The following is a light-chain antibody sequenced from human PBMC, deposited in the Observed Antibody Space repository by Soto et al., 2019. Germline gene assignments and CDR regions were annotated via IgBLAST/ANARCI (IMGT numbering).Light chain of an antibody. J-gene: IGLJ3*02. CDR1: SSDIGDYDY. CDR3: SSYTSSSTLV. Sequence: QSVLTQPASVSGSPGQSITFSCTGTSSDIGDYDYVSWYQQHPGKAPKLMIYDVTNRPSGVSNRFSGSKSGNTASLTISGLQPEDEADYYCSSYTSSSTLVFGGGTQLTVL. CDR2: DVT. V-gene: IGLV2-14*01.